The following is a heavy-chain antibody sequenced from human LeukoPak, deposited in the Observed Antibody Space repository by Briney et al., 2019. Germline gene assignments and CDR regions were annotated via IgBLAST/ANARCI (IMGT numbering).Heavy chain of an antibody. CDR3: ARGCYYDSSGYFDY. CDR2: IYGSGST. Sequence: PSETLSLTCTVSGGSISSYYWSWIRQPAGKGLEWIGRIYGSGSTNYNPSLRSRVSMSLETSKNQFSLKLSSVTAADTAVYYCARGCYYDSSGYFDYWGQGTLVTVSS. V-gene: IGHV4-4*07. D-gene: IGHD3-22*01. CDR1: GGSISSYY. J-gene: IGHJ4*02.